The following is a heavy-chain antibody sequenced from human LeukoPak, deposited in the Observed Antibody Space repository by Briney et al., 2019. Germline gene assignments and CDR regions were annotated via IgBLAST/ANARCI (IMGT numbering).Heavy chain of an antibody. CDR3: ARHLAAARGGWFDP. D-gene: IGHD6-13*01. CDR1: GGSISSYY. CDR2: IYYSGST. V-gene: IGHV4-59*08. J-gene: IGHJ5*02. Sequence: SETLSLTCTVSGGSISSYYWSWIRQPPGKGLEWIGYIYYSGSTNYNPSLKSRVTISVDTSKNQFSLKLSSVTAADTAVYYCARHLAAARGGWFDPWGQETLVTVSS.